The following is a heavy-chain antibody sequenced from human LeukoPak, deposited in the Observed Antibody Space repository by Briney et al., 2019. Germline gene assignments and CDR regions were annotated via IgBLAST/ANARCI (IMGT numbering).Heavy chain of an antibody. D-gene: IGHD3-22*01. CDR3: ARSQDITMIVVVTYHDAFDI. CDR2: IYTSGST. V-gene: IGHV4-4*07. Sequence: SETLSLTCTVSGGSISSYYWSWIRQPAGKGLEWIGRIYTSGSTNYNPSLKSRVTMSVDTSKNQFSLKLSSVTAADTAVYYCARSQDITMIVVVTYHDAFDIWGQGTMVTVSS. CDR1: GGSISSYY. J-gene: IGHJ3*02.